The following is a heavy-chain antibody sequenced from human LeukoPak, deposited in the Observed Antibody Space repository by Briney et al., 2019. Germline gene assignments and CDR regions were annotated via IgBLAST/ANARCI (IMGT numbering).Heavy chain of an antibody. CDR1: GFIFSSYS. D-gene: IGHD3-16*02. CDR2: VSTDGTIK. Sequence: GGSLRLSCAASGFIFSSYSMHWVRQAPGKGLEWVAVVSTDGTIKYYADSMKGRFTVSRDNSKNTVDLQMNSLRVEDTAVYYCAREAYYDYVWGSYRYGGGNHLDYWGQGTLVTVSS. V-gene: IGHV3-30*03. J-gene: IGHJ4*02. CDR3: AREAYYDYVWGSYRYGGGNHLDY.